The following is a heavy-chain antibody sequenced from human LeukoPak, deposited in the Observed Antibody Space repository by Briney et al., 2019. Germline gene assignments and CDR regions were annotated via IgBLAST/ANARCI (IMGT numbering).Heavy chain of an antibody. V-gene: IGHV4-38-2*02. CDR1: GYSISSGYY. D-gene: IGHD5-18*01. CDR2: IYQSGST. CDR3: ARGSAVDTAMVPSDY. Sequence: SETLSLTCTDPGYSISSGYYWGWIRQPPGKGLEGFGGIYQSGSTCYNPSLKSRVTISVDTSKNQFSLKLSSVTAADTAVYYCARGSAVDTAMVPSDYWGQGTLVTVSS. J-gene: IGHJ4*02.